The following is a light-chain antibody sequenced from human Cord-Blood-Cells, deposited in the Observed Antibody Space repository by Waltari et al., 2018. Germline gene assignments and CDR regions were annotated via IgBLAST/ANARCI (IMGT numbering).Light chain of an antibody. CDR3: QSADSSGTYPVV. V-gene: IGLV3-25*01. J-gene: IGLJ2*01. Sequence: CSGDALPKQYAYWYQQKPGQAPVLVIYKDSERPSGIPERFSGSSSGTTVTLTISGVQAEDEADYYCQSADSSGTYPVVFGGGTKLTVL. CDR1: ALPKQY. CDR2: KDS.